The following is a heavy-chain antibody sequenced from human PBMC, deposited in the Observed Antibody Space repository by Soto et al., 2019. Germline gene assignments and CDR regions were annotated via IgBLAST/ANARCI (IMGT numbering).Heavy chain of an antibody. D-gene: IGHD2-15*01. CDR2: ISYDGSNK. CDR1: GFTFSSYG. CDR3: AKDRIRYCSGGSCYLFYY. Sequence: MRLSCAASGFTFSSYGMHWVRQAPGKGLEWVAVISYDGSNKYYADSVKGRFTISRDNSKNTLYLQMNSLRAEDTAVYYCAKDRIRYCSGGSCYLFYYWGQGTLVTVSS. J-gene: IGHJ4*02. V-gene: IGHV3-30*18.